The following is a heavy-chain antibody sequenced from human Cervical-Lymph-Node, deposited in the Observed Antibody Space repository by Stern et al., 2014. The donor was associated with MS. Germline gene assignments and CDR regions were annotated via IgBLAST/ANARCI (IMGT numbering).Heavy chain of an antibody. CDR2: VSYDGLNE. CDR1: GFTFTSYA. V-gene: IGHV3-30*04. Sequence: VQLVESGGGVVQPGKSLRLSCGTSGFTFTSYAMHWVRQAPGQGLDWVAGVSYDGLNEYYADSVKGRFTISRDNSKKTVSLQMNSLRPEDTALYYCARGAYTYGFDGFSGAFDLWGQGTMVTVSS. CDR3: ARGAYTYGFDGFSGAFDL. D-gene: IGHD5-18*01. J-gene: IGHJ3*01.